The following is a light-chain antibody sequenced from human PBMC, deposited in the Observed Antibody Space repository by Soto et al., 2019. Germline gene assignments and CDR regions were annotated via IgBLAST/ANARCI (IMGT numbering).Light chain of an antibody. J-gene: IGKJ4*01. V-gene: IGKV1D-16*01. CDR2: AAS. CDR1: QDINSY. CDR3: QQYNIYPFT. Sequence: DVQMTQSPSSLSASVGDRVTITCRASQDINSYLAWYQQKPGNAPKSLIYAASSLQTGVPSRFSGSESGTDFTLTISNLQPEDSATYYCQQYNIYPFTFGGGTKVEIK.